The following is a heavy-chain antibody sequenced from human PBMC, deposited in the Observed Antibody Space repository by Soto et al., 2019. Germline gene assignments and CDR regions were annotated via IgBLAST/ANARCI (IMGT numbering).Heavy chain of an antibody. CDR3: TKDTVWERDS. V-gene: IGHV3-74*01. D-gene: IGHD2-15*01. CDR1: EFTYSIYW. CDR2: IGPNGTGI. J-gene: IGHJ5*01. Sequence: PVGSLRLSCTDSEFTYSIYWMHWVRQAPGKGLEWVSRIGPNGTGITYADSVKGRFTISRDKAKNALYLQMNSLRGEDTAVYYCTKDTVWERDSWGQGAQVTVSS.